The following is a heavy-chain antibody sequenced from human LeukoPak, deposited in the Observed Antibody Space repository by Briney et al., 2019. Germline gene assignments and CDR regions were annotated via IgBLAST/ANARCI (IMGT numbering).Heavy chain of an antibody. J-gene: IGHJ3*02. Sequence: SVKVSCKASGGTFSSYAISWVRQAPGQGLEWMGGIIPIFGTANYAQKFQGRVTITADESTSTAYMELRSLRSDDTAVYYCARAYYYDSSGYLRGAFDIWGQGTMVTVSS. CDR3: ARAYYYDSSGYLRGAFDI. CDR1: GGTFSSYA. V-gene: IGHV1-69*13. CDR2: IIPIFGTA. D-gene: IGHD3-22*01.